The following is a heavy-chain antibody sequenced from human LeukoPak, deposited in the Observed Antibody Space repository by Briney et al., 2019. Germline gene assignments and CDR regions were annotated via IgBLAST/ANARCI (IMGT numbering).Heavy chain of an antibody. V-gene: IGHV4-59*01. CDR3: ARVHRLLGWREGYYYYMDV. D-gene: IGHD5-18*01. J-gene: IGHJ6*03. CDR2: IYYSGST. Sequence: PSETLSLTCTVSGGSISSYYWSWIRQPPGKGLEWIGYIYYSGSTNYNPSLKSRVTISVDTSKNQFSLKLSSVTAADTAVYYCARVHRLLGWREGYYYYMDVWGKGTTVTISS. CDR1: GGSISSYY.